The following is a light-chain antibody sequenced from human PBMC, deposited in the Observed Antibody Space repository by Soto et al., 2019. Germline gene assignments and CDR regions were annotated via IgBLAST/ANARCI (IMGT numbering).Light chain of an antibody. J-gene: IGKJ4*01. V-gene: IGKV3-20*01. CDR1: QSGSSSY. Sequence: ESVLTQAPGTLSSSPGERATLFFRASQSGSSSYLAWYQQKPGQAPRLLIYGASSRATGIPDRFSGSGSGTDFTLTISRLEPEDFAVYYCQQYGSSPTFGGGTKVDIK. CDR3: QQYGSSPT. CDR2: GAS.